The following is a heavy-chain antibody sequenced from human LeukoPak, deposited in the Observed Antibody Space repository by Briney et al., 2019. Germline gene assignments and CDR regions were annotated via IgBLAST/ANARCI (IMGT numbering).Heavy chain of an antibody. CDR3: AREGDGYNFDY. CDR1: GFTFSSNY. D-gene: IGHD5-24*01. V-gene: IGHV3-53*01. CDR2: IYSGGST. Sequence: GGSLRLSCAASGFTFSSNYMSWVRQAPEKGLEWVSVIYSGGSTYYADSVKGRFTISRDNSKNTLYLQMNSLRAEDTAVYYCAREGDGYNFDYWGQGTLVTVSS. J-gene: IGHJ4*02.